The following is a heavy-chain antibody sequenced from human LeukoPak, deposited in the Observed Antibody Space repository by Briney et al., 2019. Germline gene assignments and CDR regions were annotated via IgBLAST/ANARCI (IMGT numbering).Heavy chain of an antibody. CDR1: GYTFTSYD. Sequence: APLKVSCKASGYTFTSYDINWVRQATGPGLEWMGWMNPNSGNTGYVQKFQGRVTMTRNTSISTAYMALSSLRSEDRAVYYCARVYYYDRSGYYYESFDIWGQGTMVTVSS. J-gene: IGHJ3*02. CDR3: ARVYYYDRSGYYYESFDI. CDR2: MNPNSGNT. V-gene: IGHV1-8*01. D-gene: IGHD3-22*01.